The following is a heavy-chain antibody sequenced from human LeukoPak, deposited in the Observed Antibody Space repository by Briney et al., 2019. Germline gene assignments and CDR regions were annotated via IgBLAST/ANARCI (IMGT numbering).Heavy chain of an antibody. CDR3: ARAGGSSSWYGFDY. J-gene: IGHJ4*02. Sequence: GSLRLSCAASGFTFSSYAMHWVRQAPGKGLEWVAVISYDGSNKHYADSVKGRFTISRDNSKNTLYLQMNSLRTEDTAVYYCARAGGSSSWYGFDYWGQGTLVTVSS. CDR1: GFTFSSYA. D-gene: IGHD6-13*01. CDR2: ISYDGSNK. V-gene: IGHV3-30-3*01.